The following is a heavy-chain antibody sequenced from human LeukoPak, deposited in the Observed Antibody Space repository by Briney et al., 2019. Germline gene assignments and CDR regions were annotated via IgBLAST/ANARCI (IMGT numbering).Heavy chain of an antibody. D-gene: IGHD2-2*01. Sequence: SVKVSCKASGGTFSSYAISWVRQAPGQGLEWMGGIIPILGTANYAQKFQGRVTITTDESTSTAYIELSSLRSEDTAVYYCARVRAPYCSSTSCYRRNYYMDVWGKGTTVTVSS. V-gene: IGHV1-69*05. J-gene: IGHJ6*03. CDR3: ARVRAPYCSSTSCYRRNYYMDV. CDR2: IIPILGTA. CDR1: GGTFSSYA.